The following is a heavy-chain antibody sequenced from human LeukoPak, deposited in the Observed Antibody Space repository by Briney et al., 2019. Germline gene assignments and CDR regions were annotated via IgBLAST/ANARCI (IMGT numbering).Heavy chain of an antibody. V-gene: IGHV5-51*01. Sequence: GEPLKISCMCSVYSFTSYWIGWVRQMPGKGLAWMGIIYPGDSDTRYSPSFQGQVTISADKSISTAYLQWSSLKPSDTGRYCCARGDGSGSYSPGWVDYWGQETLVTVSS. D-gene: IGHD3-10*01. CDR2: IYPGDSDT. J-gene: IGHJ4*02. CDR3: ARGDGSGSYSPGWVDY. CDR1: VYSFTSYW.